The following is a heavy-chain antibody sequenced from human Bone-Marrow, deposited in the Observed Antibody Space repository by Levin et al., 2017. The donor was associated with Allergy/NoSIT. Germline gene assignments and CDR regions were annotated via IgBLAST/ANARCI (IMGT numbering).Heavy chain of an antibody. CDR1: GYTFATYD. V-gene: IGHV1-8*01. D-gene: IGHD4-17*01. CDR3: ARGRAYAFDF. Sequence: GESLKISCKASGYTFATYDINWVRQATGQGPEWIGLTNPSSATTAFAQNFQGRLTMTWNTSITTAYMELSSLKSDDTAVYYCARGRAYAFDFWGQGALVTVSS. J-gene: IGHJ4*02. CDR2: TNPSSATT.